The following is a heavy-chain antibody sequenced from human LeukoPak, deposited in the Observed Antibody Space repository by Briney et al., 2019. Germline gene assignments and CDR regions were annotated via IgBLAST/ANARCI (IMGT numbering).Heavy chain of an antibody. Sequence: ASVKDSFKASGYTFTDYYMHWVRQAPGQGLEWMGWINPNSGGTNYAQKFQGRVTMTRDTSISTAYMELSRLRSDDTAVYYCARRYCSSTSCYGQLFFGYWGQGTLVTVSS. D-gene: IGHD2-2*01. CDR2: INPNSGGT. CDR1: GYTFTDYY. V-gene: IGHV1-2*02. J-gene: IGHJ4*02. CDR3: ARRYCSSTSCYGQLFFGY.